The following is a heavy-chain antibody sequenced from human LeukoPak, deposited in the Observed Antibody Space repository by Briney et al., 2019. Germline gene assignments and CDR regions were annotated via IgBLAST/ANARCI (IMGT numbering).Heavy chain of an antibody. CDR2: IYYSGST. CDR1: GGSFSGYY. Sequence: SETLSLTCAVYGGSFSGYYWSWIRQPPGKGLEWIGYIYYSGSTDYNPSLKSRVTISVDTSKNQFSLKLSSVTAADTAVYYCARAYDFWPFDYWGQGTLVTVSS. V-gene: IGHV4-59*01. D-gene: IGHD3-3*01. J-gene: IGHJ4*02. CDR3: ARAYDFWPFDY.